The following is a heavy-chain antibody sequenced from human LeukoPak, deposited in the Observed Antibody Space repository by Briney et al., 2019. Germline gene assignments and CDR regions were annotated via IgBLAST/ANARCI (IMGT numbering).Heavy chain of an antibody. V-gene: IGHV3-43*01. CDR3: AKDGTNDSRFSYYYMDV. CDR1: GFTFDDYT. D-gene: IGHD3-3*01. J-gene: IGHJ6*03. CDR2: ISWDGGST. Sequence: GGSLRLSCAASGFTFDDYTMHWVRQAPGKGLEWVSLISWDGGSTYYADSVKGRFTISRDNSKNSLYLQMNSLRTEDTALYYCAKDGTNDSRFSYYYMDVWGKGTTVTVSS.